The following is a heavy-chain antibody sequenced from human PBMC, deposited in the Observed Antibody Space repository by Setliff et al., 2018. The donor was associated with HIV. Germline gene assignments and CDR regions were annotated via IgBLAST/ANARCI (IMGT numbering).Heavy chain of an antibody. Sequence: PSETLSLTCTVSGGSISSGGYYWSWIRQHPGKGLEWIGYIYYSGSTYYNPSLKSRLTMSVDPSKNQFSLKLNSVTAADTAVYYCARTPYCTNGLCYRYYFDYWGQGTLVTVSS. V-gene: IGHV4-31*03. CDR3: ARTPYCTNGLCYRYYFDY. CDR2: IYYSGST. J-gene: IGHJ4*02. D-gene: IGHD2-8*01. CDR1: GGSISSGGYY.